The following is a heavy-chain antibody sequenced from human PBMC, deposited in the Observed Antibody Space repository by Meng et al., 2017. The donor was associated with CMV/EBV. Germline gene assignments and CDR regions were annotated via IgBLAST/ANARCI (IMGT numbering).Heavy chain of an antibody. J-gene: IGHJ4*02. Sequence: QGQVQVSGPGLVEPSETLSLTCTVSGCSISSFYWSWIRQPAGKGLEWIGRIYTSGSTNYNPSLKSRVTMSVDTSKNQFSLKLSSVTAADTAVYYCARGPEVDYGDYVGLDYWGQGTLVTVSS. D-gene: IGHD4-17*01. V-gene: IGHV4-4*07. CDR3: ARGPEVDYGDYVGLDY. CDR2: IYTSGST. CDR1: GCSISSFY.